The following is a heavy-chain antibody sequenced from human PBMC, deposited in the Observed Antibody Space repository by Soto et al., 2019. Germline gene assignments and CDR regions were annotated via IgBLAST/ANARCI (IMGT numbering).Heavy chain of an antibody. CDR3: VTHTKRQWLVRGYFDY. CDR2: ISYDGSNK. V-gene: IGHV3-30*03. J-gene: IGHJ4*02. Sequence: QVQLVESGGGVVQPGRSLRLSCAASGFTFSSYGMHWVRQAPGKGLEWVAVISYDGSNKYYADSVKGRFTISRDNSKNTLYLQMNSLRAEDTAVYYCVTHTKRQWLVRGYFDYWGQGTLVTVSS. CDR1: GFTFSSYG. D-gene: IGHD6-19*01.